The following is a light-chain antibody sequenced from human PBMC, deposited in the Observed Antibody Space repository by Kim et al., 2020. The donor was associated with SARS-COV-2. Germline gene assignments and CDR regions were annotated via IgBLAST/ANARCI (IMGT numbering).Light chain of an antibody. CDR3: QTWGSGIAV. V-gene: IGLV4-69*01. Sequence: SVTLTCTLSTGHNNYAIAWLQQQPGKGPRYLMRLYSDGRHTKGDGIPDRFSGSTSGSEYSLTISSLQSEDEADYYCQTWGSGIAVFGGGTQLTVL. CDR2: LYSDGRH. J-gene: IGLJ2*01. CDR1: TGHNNYA.